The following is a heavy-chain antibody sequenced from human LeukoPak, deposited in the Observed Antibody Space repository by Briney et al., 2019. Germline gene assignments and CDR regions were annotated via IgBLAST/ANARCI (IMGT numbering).Heavy chain of an antibody. CDR3: AKVFDSSGYFTSFDY. J-gene: IGHJ4*02. CDR2: ISGSGGST. D-gene: IGHD3-22*01. Sequence: GGSLRLSCAASGFTFSSYAMSWVRQAPGKGLEWVSAISGSGGSTYYADSVKGRFTISIDNSKNTLYLQMNSLRAEDTAVYYCAKVFDSSGYFTSFDYWGQGTLVTVSS. V-gene: IGHV3-23*01. CDR1: GFTFSSYA.